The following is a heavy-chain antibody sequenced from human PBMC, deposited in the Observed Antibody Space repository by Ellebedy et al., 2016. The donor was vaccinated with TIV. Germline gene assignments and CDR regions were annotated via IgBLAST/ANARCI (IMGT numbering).Heavy chain of an antibody. CDR3: SRGWSTPDS. Sequence: PGGSLRLSCAASGFTFSSYSMNWVRQAPGQGLERISHISGESTIIHYADSVKGRFTISRDNAKNSLYLQMNSLRAEDTAVYFCSRGWSTPDSWGQGTLVIVSS. J-gene: IGHJ4*02. CDR2: ISGESTII. V-gene: IGHV3-48*01. CDR1: GFTFSSYS. D-gene: IGHD2-15*01.